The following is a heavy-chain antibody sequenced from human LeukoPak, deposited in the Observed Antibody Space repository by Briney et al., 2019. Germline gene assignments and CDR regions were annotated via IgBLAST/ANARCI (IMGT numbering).Heavy chain of an antibody. CDR1: GGSNSSYY. Sequence: SETLSLTCTVSGGSNSSYYWSWIRQPPGKGLEWIGYIYYSGSTNYNPSLKSRVTISVDTSKNQFSLKLSSVTAADTAVYYCARISPPYYYDTSGYQWGQGTLVTVSS. D-gene: IGHD3-22*01. CDR2: IYYSGST. CDR3: ARISPPYYYDTSGYQ. V-gene: IGHV4-59*08. J-gene: IGHJ4*02.